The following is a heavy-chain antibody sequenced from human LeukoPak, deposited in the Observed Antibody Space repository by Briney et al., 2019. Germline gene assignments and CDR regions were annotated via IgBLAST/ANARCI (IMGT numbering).Heavy chain of an antibody. V-gene: IGHV1-69*04. Sequence: GASVKVSCKASGGTFNSYAISWVRQAPGQGLEWMGRIIPIFGIANYAQKFQGRVTITADKSTSTAYMELSSLRSEDTAVYYCASLDSHLDYWGQGTLVTVSS. CDR2: IIPIFGIA. J-gene: IGHJ4*02. CDR3: ASLDSHLDY. D-gene: IGHD1-1*01. CDR1: GGTFNSYA.